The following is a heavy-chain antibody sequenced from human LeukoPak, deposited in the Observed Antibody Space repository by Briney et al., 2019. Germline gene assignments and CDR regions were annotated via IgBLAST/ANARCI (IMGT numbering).Heavy chain of an antibody. CDR2: IRGDNGNT. Sequence: ASVKVSCKASGYTFSNYGISWVRQAPGQGLEWVGWIRGDNGNTNYAQKLQGRVTMTRDTSISTAYMELSRLRSDDTAVYYCARERATISNWFDPWGQGTLVTVSS. CDR1: GYTFSNYG. CDR3: ARERATISNWFDP. V-gene: IGHV1-18*01. J-gene: IGHJ5*02. D-gene: IGHD5-12*01.